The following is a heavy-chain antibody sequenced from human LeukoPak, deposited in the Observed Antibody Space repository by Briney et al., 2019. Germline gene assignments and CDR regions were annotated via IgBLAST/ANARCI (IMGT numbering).Heavy chain of an antibody. J-gene: IGHJ3*02. CDR2: ISYDGSNK. CDR3: AILAVVTEESNDAFDI. D-gene: IGHD4-23*01. V-gene: IGHV3-30-3*01. Sequence: PGGSLRLSCAASGFTFSSYAMHWVRQAPGKGLEWVAVISYDGSNKYYADSVKGRFTISRDNSKNTLYLQMNSLRAEDTAVYYCAILAVVTEESNDAFDIWGQGTMVTVSS. CDR1: GFTFSSYA.